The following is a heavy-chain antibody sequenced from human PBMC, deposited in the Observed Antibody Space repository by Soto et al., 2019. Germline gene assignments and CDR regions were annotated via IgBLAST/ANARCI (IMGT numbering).Heavy chain of an antibody. CDR2: ISSSGSAV. V-gene: IGHV3-48*03. D-gene: IGHD6-13*01. CDR3: ARFKSYTSAWSY. J-gene: IGHJ4*02. CDR1: GVTFSEYE. Sequence: PGGSLSISCVASGVTFSEYEINWVRQAPGKGLEWISYISSSGSAVYYADSVKGRFTISRDNAKNSVFLHVNSLRAEDASVYYCARFKSYTSAWSYWGQGTLVTVSS.